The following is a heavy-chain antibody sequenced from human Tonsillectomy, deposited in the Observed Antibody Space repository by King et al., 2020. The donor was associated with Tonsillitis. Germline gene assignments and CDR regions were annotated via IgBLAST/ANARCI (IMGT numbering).Heavy chain of an antibody. V-gene: IGHV4-59*01. J-gene: IGHJ5*02. Sequence: QLQESGPGLVNPSATLSLTCTVSGGSISSYYWSWIRQPPGNGLEWVGYIYYSGSTNYNPSLRSRVTKSVDTSKNQFSLKLSSVTAAETALYYCARVEMYDFWSGYYTGNWFDPWGQGTLVTVSS. CDR3: ARVEMYDFWSGYYTGNWFDP. CDR2: IYYSGST. D-gene: IGHD3-3*01. CDR1: GGSISSYY.